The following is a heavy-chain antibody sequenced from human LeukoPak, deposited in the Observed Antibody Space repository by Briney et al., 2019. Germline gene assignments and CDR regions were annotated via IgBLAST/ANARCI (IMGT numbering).Heavy chain of an antibody. J-gene: IGHJ4*02. Sequence: GGSLRLSCAASGFTFSSYSMNWVRQAPGKGLEWVSSISSSSSYIYYADSVKGRFTISRDNAKNSLYLQMNSLRAEDTAVYYCARDRAIAVAGTGSTDYWGQGTLVTVSS. CDR3: ARDRAIAVAGTGSTDY. CDR1: GFTFSSYS. D-gene: IGHD6-19*01. CDR2: ISSSSSYI. V-gene: IGHV3-21*01.